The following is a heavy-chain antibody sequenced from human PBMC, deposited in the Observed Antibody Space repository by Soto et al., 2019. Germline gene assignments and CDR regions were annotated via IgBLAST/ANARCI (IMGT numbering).Heavy chain of an antibody. Sequence: GGSLRLSCAASGFTFSSYGMHWVRQAPGKGLEWVAVISYDGSNKYYADSVKGRFTISRDNSKNTLYLQMNSLRAEDTAVYYCAKTSGAHYGMDVWGQGTTVTVSS. J-gene: IGHJ6*02. D-gene: IGHD1-26*01. CDR3: AKTSGAHYGMDV. V-gene: IGHV3-30*18. CDR1: GFTFSSYG. CDR2: ISYDGSNK.